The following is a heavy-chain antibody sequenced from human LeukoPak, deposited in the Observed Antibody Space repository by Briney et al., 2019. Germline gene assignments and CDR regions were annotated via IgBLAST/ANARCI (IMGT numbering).Heavy chain of an antibody. V-gene: IGHV4-4*07. CDR2: IYTSGST. Sequence: SETLSLTCTVSGGSISSYYWSWIRQPAGKGLEWIGRIYTSGSTNYNPSLKSRVTISVDKSKNQFSLKLSSVTAADTAVYYCARSVAVANWFDPWGQGTLVTVSS. CDR3: ARSVAVANWFDP. J-gene: IGHJ5*02. CDR1: GGSISSYY. D-gene: IGHD6-19*01.